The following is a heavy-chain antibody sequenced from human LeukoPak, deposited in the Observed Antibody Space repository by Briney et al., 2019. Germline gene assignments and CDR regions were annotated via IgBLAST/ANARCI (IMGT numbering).Heavy chain of an antibody. CDR3: ASAPSRDAFDL. CDR2: INPSGGST. J-gene: IGHJ3*01. Sequence: ASVKVSCKASGYTFTSYGISWVRQAPGQGLEWMGIINPSGGSTNYAQKFQGRVTMTRDTSTSTVYMELSSLRSEDTAVYYCASAPSRDAFDLWGQGTMVTVSS. V-gene: IGHV1-46*01. CDR1: GYTFTSYG.